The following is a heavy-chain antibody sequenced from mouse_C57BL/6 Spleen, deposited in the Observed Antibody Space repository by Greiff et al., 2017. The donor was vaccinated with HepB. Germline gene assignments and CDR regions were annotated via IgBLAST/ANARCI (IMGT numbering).Heavy chain of an antibody. J-gene: IGHJ4*01. CDR2: INPNNGGT. V-gene: IGHV1-18*01. Sequence: VQLQQSGPELVKPGASVKIPCKASGYTFTDYNMDWVKQSHGKSLEWIGDINPNNGGTIYNQKFKGKATLTVDKSSSTAHMELRSLTSEDTAVYYCAREGDGSSSYYAMDYWGQGTSVTVSS. CDR3: AREGDGSSSYYAMDY. CDR1: GYTFTDYN. D-gene: IGHD1-1*01.